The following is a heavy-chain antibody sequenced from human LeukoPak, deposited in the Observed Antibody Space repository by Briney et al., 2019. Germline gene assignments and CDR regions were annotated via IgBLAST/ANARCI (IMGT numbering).Heavy chain of an antibody. CDR1: GFAVSSNC. CDR3: ARLPSY. CDR2: IYSDGSI. J-gene: IGHJ4*02. Sequence: PGGSLRLSCAASGFAVSSNCMTWVRQAPGKGLEWVSVIYSDGSIYYADSVKGRFTISRDNSKNTLYLQMNSLRPEDTAVYYCARLPSYWGQGTLVTVSS. V-gene: IGHV3-66*02.